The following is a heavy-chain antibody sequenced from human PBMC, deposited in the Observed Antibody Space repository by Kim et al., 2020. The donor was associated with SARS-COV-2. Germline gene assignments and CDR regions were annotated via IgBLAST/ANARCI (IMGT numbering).Heavy chain of an antibody. V-gene: IGHV3-21*04. CDR3: ARAVASGSYGSGDLDV. Sequence: GGSLRLSCAASGFTFSSYGMNWVRQAPGKGLEWVSTISSSSNSTYYADSVKGRFTISRDNAKNTLYLQMNSLRAEDTAVYYCARAVASGSYGSGDLDV. CDR2: ISSSSNST. CDR1: GFTFSSYG. J-gene: IGHJ6*01. D-gene: IGHD1-26*01.